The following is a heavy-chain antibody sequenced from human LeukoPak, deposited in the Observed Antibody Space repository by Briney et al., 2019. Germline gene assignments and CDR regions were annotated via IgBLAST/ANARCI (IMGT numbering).Heavy chain of an antibody. Sequence: ASVKVSCKASGYTFTSYGISWVRQAPGQGLEWMGWISAYNGNTNYAQKLQGRVTMTTDTSTSTAYMELRSLRSDDTAVYYCARDVPYYDSSGYYSPLFGYWGQGTLVTVSS. V-gene: IGHV1-18*01. CDR2: ISAYNGNT. CDR1: GYTFTSYG. D-gene: IGHD3-22*01. J-gene: IGHJ4*02. CDR3: ARDVPYYDSSGYYSPLFGY.